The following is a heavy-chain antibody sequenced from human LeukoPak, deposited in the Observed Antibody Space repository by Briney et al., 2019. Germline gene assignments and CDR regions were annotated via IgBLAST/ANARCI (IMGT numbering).Heavy chain of an antibody. J-gene: IGHJ4*02. Sequence: PGGSLRLSCAGSGFTFRNYAMSWVRQAPGKGLEWVSVISSSGGSTYYADSVKGRFTISRDNSENTLYLQMKSLRAEDTAVYYCARGDGYNYEEFGYWGQGTLVTVSS. CDR3: ARGDGYNYEEFGY. CDR2: ISSSGGST. CDR1: GFTFRNYA. D-gene: IGHD5-24*01. V-gene: IGHV3-23*01.